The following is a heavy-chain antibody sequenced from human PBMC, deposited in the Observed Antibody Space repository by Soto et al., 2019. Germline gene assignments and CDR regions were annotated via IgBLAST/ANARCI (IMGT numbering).Heavy chain of an antibody. CDR3: AKDGGIGGSPDSLDI. D-gene: IGHD1-26*01. Sequence: GGSLRLSCAASGFTFSNYWMHWVRQAPGRGLDYVSHIHPAGETYYADSVKGRFTISRDNSKNALYLQMNSLRAEDTAVYYCAKDGGIGGSPDSLDIWGQGTVVTVSS. J-gene: IGHJ3*02. CDR1: GFTFSNYW. V-gene: IGHV3-53*01. CDR2: IHPAGET.